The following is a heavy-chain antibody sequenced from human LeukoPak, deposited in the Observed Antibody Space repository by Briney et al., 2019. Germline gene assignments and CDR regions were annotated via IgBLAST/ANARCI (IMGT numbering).Heavy chain of an antibody. CDR1: GGTFSSYA. V-gene: IGHV1-69*13. J-gene: IGHJ3*02. D-gene: IGHD3-10*01. CDR3: ASPVGFKYGSDDFAI. CDR2: IIPIFGTA. Sequence: SVKVSCKASGGTFSSYAISWVRQAPGQGLEWMGGIIPIFGTANYAQKFQGRVTITADESTSTAYMELSSLGSEDTAVYYCASPVGFKYGSDDFAIWGQGTLVTVSS.